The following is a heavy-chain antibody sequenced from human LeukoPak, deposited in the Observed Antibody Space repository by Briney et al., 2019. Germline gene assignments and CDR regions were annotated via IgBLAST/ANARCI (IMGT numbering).Heavy chain of an antibody. CDR1: GGSISTYY. V-gene: IGHV4-59*01. D-gene: IGHD5-18*01. J-gene: IGHJ4*02. CDR3: ARGGTRGYSYGFDY. Sequence: SETLSLTCTVSGGSISTYYWSWIRQPPGKGLEWIGYIYYSGSTSYNPSLKSRITISVDTFKNQFSLKLSSVTAADTAVYYCARGGTRGYSYGFDYWGQGTLVTVSS. CDR2: IYYSGST.